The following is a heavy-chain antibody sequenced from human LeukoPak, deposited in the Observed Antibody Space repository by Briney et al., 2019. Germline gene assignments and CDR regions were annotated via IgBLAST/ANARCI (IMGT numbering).Heavy chain of an antibody. D-gene: IGHD4-17*01. V-gene: IGHV3-74*01. Sequence: PGGSLRLSCAASVFTFSSYWMHSVRQAPGKGLFWVSCINSDGISTSYADSVQGRFTISRDNAKNTLYLQMNSLSADDPAVYYCAKGGATVIDYWGQGTLVTVSS. CDR1: VFTFSSYW. CDR3: AKGGATVIDY. CDR2: INSDGIST. J-gene: IGHJ4*02.